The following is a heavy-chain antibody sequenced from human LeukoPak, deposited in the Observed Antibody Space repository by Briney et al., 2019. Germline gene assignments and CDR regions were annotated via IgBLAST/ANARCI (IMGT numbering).Heavy chain of an antibody. V-gene: IGHV3-49*03. CDR3: AKAGIMTTVTLERFGYYYYYMDV. D-gene: IGHD4-17*01. J-gene: IGHJ6*03. Sequence: GGSLRLSCAASGFTFGDYAMSWFRQAPGKGLEWVGFIRSKAYGGTTEYAASVKGRFTISRDDSKSIAYLQMNSLRAEDTAVYYCAKAGIMTTVTLERFGYYYYYMDVWGKGTTVTISS. CDR1: GFTFGDYA. CDR2: IRSKAYGGTT.